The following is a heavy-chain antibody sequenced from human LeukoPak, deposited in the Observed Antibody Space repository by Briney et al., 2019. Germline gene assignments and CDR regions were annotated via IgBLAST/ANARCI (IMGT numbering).Heavy chain of an antibody. CDR1: GFTFSNVW. V-gene: IGHV3-15*01. Sequence: GGSLRLSCAASGFTFSNVWMTWVRQAPGRGLEWVGRIQRKTDGGTTDYAAAVKGRFIISGDDSKNTLYLQMNSLKTEDTAVYYCTSTLGYWGQGTLVTVSS. D-gene: IGHD3-16*01. CDR2: IQRKTDGGTT. CDR3: TSTLGY. J-gene: IGHJ4*02.